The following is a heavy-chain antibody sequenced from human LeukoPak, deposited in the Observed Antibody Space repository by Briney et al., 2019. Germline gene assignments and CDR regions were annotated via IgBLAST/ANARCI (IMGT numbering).Heavy chain of an antibody. J-gene: IGHJ4*02. CDR3: ARPRGYCSSTSCPFDY. Sequence: SETLSLTCTVSGDSISSYYWSWIRQTPGKGLEWSGSIYHSGSTYYNPSLKSRVTISVDTSKNQFSLKLSSVTAADTAVYYCARPRGYCSSTSCPFDYWGQGTLVTVSS. CDR1: GDSISSYY. V-gene: IGHV4-38-2*02. D-gene: IGHD2-2*01. CDR2: IYHSGST.